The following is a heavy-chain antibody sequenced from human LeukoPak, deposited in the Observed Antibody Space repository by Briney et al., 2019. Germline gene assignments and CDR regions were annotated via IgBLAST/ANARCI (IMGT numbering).Heavy chain of an antibody. V-gene: IGHV3-30*03. J-gene: IGHJ3*02. CDR1: GFTFSSYA. Sequence: GGSLRLSCAASGFTFSSYAMSWVRQAPGKGLEWVAGMSFDGSQYYVESVKGRFTISRDNSGNTVYLRMTSLRPEDTAVYFCAREGHTSGFCGSFDIWGQGTTVTISS. CDR3: AREGHTSGFCGSFDI. D-gene: IGHD5-12*01. CDR2: MSFDGSQ.